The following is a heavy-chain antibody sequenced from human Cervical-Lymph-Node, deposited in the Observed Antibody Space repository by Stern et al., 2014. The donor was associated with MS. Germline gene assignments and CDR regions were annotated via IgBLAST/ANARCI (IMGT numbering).Heavy chain of an antibody. V-gene: IGHV4-61*02. Sequence: VQLVESGPGLVKPSQTLSLTCTVSGGSMNSRPYYWNWLRQPAGKALEWIGRIYISGSTNYNPSLESRVTISIETSKHQPSLKRVSVTAADTAVYYCAREGETSDFFPFDYWGQGAQVIVSS. CDR2: IYISGST. CDR1: GGSMNSRPYY. J-gene: IGHJ4*02. D-gene: IGHD3/OR15-3a*01. CDR3: AREGETSDFFPFDY.